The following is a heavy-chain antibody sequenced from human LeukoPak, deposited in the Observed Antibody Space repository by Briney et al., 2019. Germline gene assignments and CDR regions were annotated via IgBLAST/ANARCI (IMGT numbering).Heavy chain of an antibody. V-gene: IGHV4-59*01. D-gene: IGHD2-2*01. J-gene: IGHJ4*02. CDR3: ARMGYCSSTSCYVGDFDY. CDR1: GGSISSYY. Sequence: SETLSLTCTVSGGSISSYYWSWIRQPPGKGLERIGYIYYSGSTNYNPSLKSRVTISVDTSKNQFSLKLSSVTAADTAVYYCARMGYCSSTSCYVGDFDYWGQGTLVTVSS. CDR2: IYYSGST.